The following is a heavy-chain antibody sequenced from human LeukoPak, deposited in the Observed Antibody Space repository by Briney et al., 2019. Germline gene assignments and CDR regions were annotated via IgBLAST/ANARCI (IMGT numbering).Heavy chain of an antibody. J-gene: IGHJ4*02. V-gene: IGHV3-21*01. CDR2: ISSSGSYK. CDR3: ARDGDRPY. Sequence: GSLRLSCAASGFTFSTYSMNWVRQAPGKGLEWVSSISSSGSYKHYTDSVKGRFTISRDNAKKSLFLRMNSLRAEDTAVYYCARDGDRPYWGQGTLVTVSS. CDR1: GFTFSTYS. D-gene: IGHD6-6*01.